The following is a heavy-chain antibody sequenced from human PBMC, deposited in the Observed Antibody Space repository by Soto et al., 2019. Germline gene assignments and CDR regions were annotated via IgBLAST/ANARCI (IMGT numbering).Heavy chain of an antibody. CDR1: GGSISSGDYY. CDR2: IYYSGST. V-gene: IGHV4-30-4*01. Sequence: SETLSLTCTVSGGSISSGDYYWSWIRQPPGKGLEWIGYIYYSGSTYYNPSLKSRVTISVDTSKNQFSLKLSSVTAADTAVYYCARVGTYYDFWSGYSPGDWFDPWGQGTLVTVS. CDR3: ARVGTYYDFWSGYSPGDWFDP. J-gene: IGHJ5*02. D-gene: IGHD3-3*01.